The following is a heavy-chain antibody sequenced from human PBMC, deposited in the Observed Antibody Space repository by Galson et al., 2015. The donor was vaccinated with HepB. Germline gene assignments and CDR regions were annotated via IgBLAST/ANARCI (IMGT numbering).Heavy chain of an antibody. Sequence: SLRLSCAASGFIFSAEWMTWVRQAPGGGLEWVANIKLDGSEKNYADSVKGRFTISRDNTKNSLYLQMNSLRAEDTAVYYCARDFTPSYRKIWYDALDFWGQGAKVTVSS. D-gene: IGHD1-1*01. J-gene: IGHJ3*01. CDR1: GFIFSAEW. CDR2: IKLDGSEK. V-gene: IGHV3-7*01. CDR3: ARDFTPSYRKIWYDALDF.